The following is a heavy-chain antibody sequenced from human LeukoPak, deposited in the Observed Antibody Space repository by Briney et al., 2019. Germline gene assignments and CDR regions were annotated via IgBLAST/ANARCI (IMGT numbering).Heavy chain of an antibody. CDR2: IRYDGSNK. CDR3: AKDLSFSSSWPDAFDI. J-gene: IGHJ3*02. V-gene: IGHV3-30*02. D-gene: IGHD6-13*01. CDR1: GFTFSSYG. Sequence: GGSLRLSCAASGFTFSSYGMHWVRQAPGKGLEWVAFIRYDGSNKYYADSVKSRFTISRDNSKNTLYLQMNSLRAEDTAVYYCAKDLSFSSSWPDAFDIWGQGTMVTVSS.